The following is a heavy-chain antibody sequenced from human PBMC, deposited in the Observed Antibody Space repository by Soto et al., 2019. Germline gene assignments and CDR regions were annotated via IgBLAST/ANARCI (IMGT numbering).Heavy chain of an antibody. CDR3: ARDLSSSWETNWFDP. V-gene: IGHV1-46*01. J-gene: IGHJ5*02. Sequence: ASVKVSCKASGYTFTSYYMHWVRQDPGRGLEWMGIINPSGGSTSYAQKFQGRVTMTRDTSTSTVYMELSSLRSEDTAVYYCARDLSSSWETNWFDPWGQGTLVTVSS. CDR2: INPSGGST. D-gene: IGHD6-13*01. CDR1: GYTFTSYY.